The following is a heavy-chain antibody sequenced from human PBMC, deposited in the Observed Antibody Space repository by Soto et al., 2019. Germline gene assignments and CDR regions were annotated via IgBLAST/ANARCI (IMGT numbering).Heavy chain of an antibody. J-gene: IGHJ5*02. Sequence: QVQLVQSGAEVKKPGASVKVSCKASGYTFTSYDINWVRQATGQGLAWMGWMNPNSGNTASAQKFQGRVTMTRNTSVRTAYMELSSLRSEDTAVYYCAREREGSGFDPWGQGTLVTVSS. CDR3: AREREGSGFDP. D-gene: IGHD1-26*01. V-gene: IGHV1-8*01. CDR1: GYTFTSYD. CDR2: MNPNSGNT.